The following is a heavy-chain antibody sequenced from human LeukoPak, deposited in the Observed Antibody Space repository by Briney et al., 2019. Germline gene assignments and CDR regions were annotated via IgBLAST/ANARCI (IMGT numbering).Heavy chain of an antibody. CDR1: GGRFKSYG. Sequence: ASVKVSCKTIGGRFKSYGFSWVRQAPGQGLEWMGGIIPIFDRPNYAQKFEGRVTITADKSTNTTYVEISSLTSDDTAVYYCARDAQWELRAFDDWGRGTMVIVSS. D-gene: IGHD1-26*01. J-gene: IGHJ3*01. V-gene: IGHV1-69*06. CDR2: IIPIFDRP. CDR3: ARDAQWELRAFDD.